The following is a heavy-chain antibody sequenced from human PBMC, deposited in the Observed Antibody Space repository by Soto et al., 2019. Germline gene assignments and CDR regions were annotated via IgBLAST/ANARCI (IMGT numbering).Heavy chain of an antibody. CDR1: GGSISSSSYY. D-gene: IGHD3-10*01. CDR2: IYYSGST. CDR3: ARSITGSAYFDY. V-gene: IGHV4-39*01. Sequence: PSETLSLTCTVSGGSISSSSYYWGWIRQPPGKGLEWIGSIYYSGSTYYNPSLKSRVTISVDTSKNQFSLQLISVTPEDTAVYYCARSITGSAYFDYWGQGTLVTVSS. J-gene: IGHJ4*02.